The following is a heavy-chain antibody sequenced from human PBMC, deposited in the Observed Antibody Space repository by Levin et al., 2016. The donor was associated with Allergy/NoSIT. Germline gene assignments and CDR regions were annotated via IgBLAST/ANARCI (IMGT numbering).Heavy chain of an antibody. Sequence: GGSLRLSCAGSGFSFSNYWMTWVRQAPGKGLEWVANIKDDGSEKYYVDSVKGRFTVSRDNAKNSLYLQMNDLGDGDTGLYYCYNWNSGYWGQGTLVTVSS. J-gene: IGHJ4*02. CDR2: IKDDGSEK. CDR3: YNWNSGY. CDR1: GFSFSNYW. V-gene: IGHV3-7*03. D-gene: IGHD1-7*01.